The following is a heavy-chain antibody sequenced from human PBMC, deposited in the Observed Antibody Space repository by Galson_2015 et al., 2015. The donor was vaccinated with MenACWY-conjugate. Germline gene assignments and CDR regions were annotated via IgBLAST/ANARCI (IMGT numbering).Heavy chain of an antibody. V-gene: IGHV1-46*03. CDR3: ARTGLSDDYCSGWYDY. CDR1: GYTFTRYY. J-gene: IGHJ4*02. D-gene: IGHD6-19*01. Sequence: SVKVSCKASGYTFTRYYMGWVRQSPGQGLEWMGIINPSGGSTTYAQKFQGRVTMTRDTSTSTVYMALTSLRSEDTAVYYCARTGLSDDYCSGWYDYWGQGTLVTVS. CDR2: INPSGGST.